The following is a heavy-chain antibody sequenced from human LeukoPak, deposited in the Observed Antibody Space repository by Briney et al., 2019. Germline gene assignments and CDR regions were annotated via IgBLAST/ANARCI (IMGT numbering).Heavy chain of an antibody. CDR1: GGSISSGSYY. CDR2: TYTSGTT. Sequence: SQTLSLTCTVSGGSISSGSYYWSWIRQPAGKGLEWIGRTYTSGTTNYNPSLKSRVTISVATSKTQFSLKLSSVTAADTAVYYCARASVDGTGGYYFDYWGQGTLVTVSS. J-gene: IGHJ4*02. D-gene: IGHD6-19*01. V-gene: IGHV4-61*02. CDR3: ARASVDGTGGYYFDY.